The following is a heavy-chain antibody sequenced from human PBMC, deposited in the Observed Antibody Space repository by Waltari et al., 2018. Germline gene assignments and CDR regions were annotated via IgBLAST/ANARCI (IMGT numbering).Heavy chain of an antibody. V-gene: IGHV3-21*01. D-gene: IGHD6-25*01. CDR2: ISSSSSYI. Sequence: EVQLVESGGGLVKPGGSLRLSCAASGFTFSSYSMNWVRQAPGKGLEWVSSISSSSSYIYYADSVKGRLTISRDNAKNSLYLQMNSLRAEDTAVYYCARDRAVYYYYGMDVWGQGTTVTVSS. CDR3: ARDRAVYYYYGMDV. CDR1: GFTFSSYS. J-gene: IGHJ6*02.